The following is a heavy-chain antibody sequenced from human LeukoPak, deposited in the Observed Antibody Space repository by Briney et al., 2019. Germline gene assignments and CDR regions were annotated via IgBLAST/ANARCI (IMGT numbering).Heavy chain of an antibody. CDR2: IYYSGST. V-gene: IGHV4-31*03. CDR3: ARTITMVRGVIPYFDY. D-gene: IGHD3-10*01. CDR1: GGSISSGGYY. Sequence: SGTLSLTCTVSGGSISSGGYYWSWIRQHPGKGLEWIGYIYYSGSTYYNPSLKSRVTISVDTSKNQFSLKLSSVTAADTAVYYCARTITMVRGVIPYFDYWGQGTLVTVSS. J-gene: IGHJ4*02.